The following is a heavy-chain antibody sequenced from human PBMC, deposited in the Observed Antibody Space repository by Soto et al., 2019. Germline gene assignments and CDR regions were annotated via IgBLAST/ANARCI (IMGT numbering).Heavy chain of an antibody. V-gene: IGHV3-33*01. J-gene: IGHJ4*02. Sequence: ESGGGVVQPGRSLRLSCAASGFTFSSYGMHWVRQAPGKGLEWVAVIWYDGSNKYYADSVKGRFTISRDNSKNTLYLQMNSLRAEDTTVYYCARGYCSGGSCYPYYFDYWGQGTLVTVSS. D-gene: IGHD2-15*01. CDR2: IWYDGSNK. CDR3: ARGYCSGGSCYPYYFDY. CDR1: GFTFSSYG.